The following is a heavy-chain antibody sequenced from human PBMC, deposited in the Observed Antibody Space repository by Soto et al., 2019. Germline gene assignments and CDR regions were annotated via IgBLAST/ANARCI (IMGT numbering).Heavy chain of an antibody. Sequence: ASVKVSCKASGYTFTSYDINWVRQATGQGLEWMGWMNPNTGNTGYAQKFQGRVTMTRNTSISTAYMELSSLRSEDTAVYYCARAAVLDDAFDIWGQGTMVTVSS. CDR1: GYTFTSYD. V-gene: IGHV1-8*01. D-gene: IGHD2-8*01. J-gene: IGHJ3*02. CDR3: ARAAVLDDAFDI. CDR2: MNPNTGNT.